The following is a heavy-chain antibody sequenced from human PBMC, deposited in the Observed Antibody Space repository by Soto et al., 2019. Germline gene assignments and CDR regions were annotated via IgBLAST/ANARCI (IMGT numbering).Heavy chain of an antibody. J-gene: IGHJ4*02. V-gene: IGHV1-3*01. Sequence: ASVKVSWKASGYTFTSYAMHWGRQAPGQRLEWMGWINAGNGNTKYSQKFQGRVTITRDTSASTAYMELSSLRSEDTAVYYCARVGGWYVPDYCGQGTLVTVSS. D-gene: IGHD6-19*01. CDR3: ARVGGWYVPDY. CDR2: INAGNGNT. CDR1: GYTFTSYA.